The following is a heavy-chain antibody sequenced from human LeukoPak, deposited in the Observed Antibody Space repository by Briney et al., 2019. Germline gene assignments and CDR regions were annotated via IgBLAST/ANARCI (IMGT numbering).Heavy chain of an antibody. Sequence: GGSLRLACAASGFIFSSYWMSWVRQAPGKGLERVANIKQDGSEKYYVDSVKGRFTISRDNAKNSLYLQMNSLRAEDTAVYYCARAQRYSSSWYYFDYWGQGTLVTVSS. V-gene: IGHV3-7*01. D-gene: IGHD6-13*01. CDR2: IKQDGSEK. CDR1: GFIFSSYW. J-gene: IGHJ4*02. CDR3: ARAQRYSSSWYYFDY.